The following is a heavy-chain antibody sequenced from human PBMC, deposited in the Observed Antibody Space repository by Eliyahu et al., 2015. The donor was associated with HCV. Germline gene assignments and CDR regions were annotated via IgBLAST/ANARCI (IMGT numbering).Heavy chain of an antibody. V-gene: IGHV3-23*01. CDR1: GXTFXSYA. D-gene: IGHD2-21*02. J-gene: IGHJ4*02. Sequence: EVQLLXSGGGLVQPGGSLRLSCAASGXTFXSYAVCWVRXAPGKGLEWVXAMSGSGGSTYYADSVKGRFTISRDNSKNTLYLQMNSLRAEDTAVYYCAKIPHRAVVVTAFDYWGQGTLVTVSS. CDR2: MSGSGGST. CDR3: AKIPHRAVVVTAFDY.